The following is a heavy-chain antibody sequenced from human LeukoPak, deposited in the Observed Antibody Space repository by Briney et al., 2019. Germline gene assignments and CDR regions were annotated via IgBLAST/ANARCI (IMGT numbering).Heavy chain of an antibody. Sequence: PGGSLRLSCAASGFTFSSYWMSWVRQAPGKGLEWVANIKQDGSEKYYVDSVKGRFTISRDNAKNSLYLQMNSLRAEDTAVYYCASAGNGYCSGGSCGDYFDYWGQGTLVTVSS. V-gene: IGHV3-7*03. CDR1: GFTFSSYW. D-gene: IGHD2-15*01. CDR3: ASAGNGYCSGGSCGDYFDY. CDR2: IKQDGSEK. J-gene: IGHJ4*02.